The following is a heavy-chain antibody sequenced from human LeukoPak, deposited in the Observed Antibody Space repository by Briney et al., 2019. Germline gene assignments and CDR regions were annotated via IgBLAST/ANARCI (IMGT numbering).Heavy chain of an antibody. J-gene: IGHJ2*01. Sequence: ASVKVPCKASGYTFTGYYMHWVRQAPGQGLEWMGWINPNSGGTNYAQKFQGRVTMTRDTSISTAYMELSRLRSDDTAVYYCARVPSGYSYWYFDLWGRGTLVTVSS. D-gene: IGHD3-22*01. V-gene: IGHV1-2*02. CDR3: ARVPSGYSYWYFDL. CDR2: INPNSGGT. CDR1: GYTFTGYY.